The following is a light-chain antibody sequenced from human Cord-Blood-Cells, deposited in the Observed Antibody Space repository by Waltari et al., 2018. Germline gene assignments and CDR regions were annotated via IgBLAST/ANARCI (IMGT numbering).Light chain of an antibody. J-gene: IGKJ5*01. Sequence: EIVLTQSAATLSSSPGERATLSCRASQGVSSYLAWYQQKPGQAPRLLIYDASNRATGIPARFSSSGSGTDFTLTSSSLVPEECAVYSCQQRSTWPISSGQATRLVIK. CDR3: QQRSTWPIS. CDR2: DAS. V-gene: IGKV3-11*01. CDR1: QGVSSY.